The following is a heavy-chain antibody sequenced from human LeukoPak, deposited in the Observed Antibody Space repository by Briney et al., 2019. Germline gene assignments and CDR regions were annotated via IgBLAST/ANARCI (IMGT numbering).Heavy chain of an antibody. CDR2: IYTSGST. Sequence: SETLSLTCTVSGGSISSYYWSWIRQPAGKGLEWIGRIYTSGSTNYNPSLKSRVTMSVDTSKNQFSLKLSSVTAADTAVYYCARDLSVTDSSGPFDYWGQGTLVTVSS. CDR3: ARDLSVTDSSGPFDY. D-gene: IGHD3-22*01. CDR1: GGSISSYY. J-gene: IGHJ4*02. V-gene: IGHV4-4*07.